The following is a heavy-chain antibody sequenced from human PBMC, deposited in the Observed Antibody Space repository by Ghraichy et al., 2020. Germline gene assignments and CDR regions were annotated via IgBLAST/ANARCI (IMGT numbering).Heavy chain of an antibody. Sequence: SETLSLTCTVSGYSISSGYYWGWIRQPPGKGLEWIGSIYHSGSTYYNPSLKSRVTISVDTSKNQISLKLSSVTAADTAVYYCARVSGYSYGYGDYWGQGTLVTVSS. J-gene: IGHJ4*02. CDR1: GYSISSGYY. V-gene: IGHV4-38-2*02. CDR3: ARVSGYSYGYGDY. D-gene: IGHD5-18*01. CDR2: IYHSGST.